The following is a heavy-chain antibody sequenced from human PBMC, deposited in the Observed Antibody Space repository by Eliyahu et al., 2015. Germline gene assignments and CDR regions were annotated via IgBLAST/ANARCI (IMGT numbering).Heavy chain of an antibody. J-gene: IGHJ5*02. CDR1: GFSLSTSGVG. V-gene: IGHV2-5*01. CDR3: AHGMTTVTTHNWFDP. CDR2: IYWNDDK. Sequence: QITLKESGPTLVKPTQTLTLTCXFSGFSLSTSGVGVGWIRQPPGKALEXLALIYWNDDKRYSPSLKSRLTITKDTSKNQVVLTMTNMDPVDTATYYCAHGMTTVTTHNWFDPWGQGTLVTVSS. D-gene: IGHD4-17*01.